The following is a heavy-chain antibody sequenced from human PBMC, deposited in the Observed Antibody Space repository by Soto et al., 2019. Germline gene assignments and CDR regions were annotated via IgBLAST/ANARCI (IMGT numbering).Heavy chain of an antibody. CDR1: GGTFSNYA. CDR2: IVPNFGTT. V-gene: IGHV1-69*14. J-gene: IGHJ6*02. Sequence: QVQLVQSGAEVKKPGSSVKVSCKASGGTFSNYAISWVRQAPGQGLEWMGGIVPNFGTTYYAQKFQGRVAITGDTSMTTAYMELSSLRSEDTAMYYCARVEAVAGIYTYPCLDVWGQGTAVSVSS. D-gene: IGHD6-19*01. CDR3: ARVEAVAGIYTYPCLDV.